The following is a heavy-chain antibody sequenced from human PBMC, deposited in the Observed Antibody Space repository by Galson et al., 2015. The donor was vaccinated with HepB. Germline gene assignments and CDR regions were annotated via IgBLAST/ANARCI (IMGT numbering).Heavy chain of an antibody. Sequence: SVKVSCKASGYTFTGYYMHWVRQTPTQGLEWMGWMNPNSGGTNFAQKFRGRVTMTRDTSISTAYMDLGGLTSDDTALYYCATSTGYSTGWGAFDIWGQGTLVTVSS. D-gene: IGHD6-19*01. CDR3: ATSTGYSTGWGAFDI. J-gene: IGHJ3*02. CDR1: GYTFTGYY. CDR2: MNPNSGGT. V-gene: IGHV1-2*02.